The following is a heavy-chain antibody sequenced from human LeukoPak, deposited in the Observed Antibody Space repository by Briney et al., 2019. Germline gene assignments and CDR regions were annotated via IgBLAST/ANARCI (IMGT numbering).Heavy chain of an antibody. Sequence: PGGSLRLSCAASGFTFSNAWMSWVRQAPGKGLEWVGRIKSKTDGGTTDYAAPVKGRFTISRDDSKNTLYLQMNSLKTEDTAVYYCTTLMATIGGDYYFDYWGQGTLVTVSS. D-gene: IGHD5-24*01. J-gene: IGHJ4*02. CDR2: IKSKTDGGTT. CDR3: TTLMATIGGDYYFDY. V-gene: IGHV3-15*01. CDR1: GFTFSNAW.